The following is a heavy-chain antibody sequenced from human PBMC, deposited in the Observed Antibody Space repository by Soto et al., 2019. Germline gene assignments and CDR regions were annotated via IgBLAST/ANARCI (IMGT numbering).Heavy chain of an antibody. J-gene: IGHJ5*02. V-gene: IGHV2-26*01. D-gene: IGHD5-18*01. Sequence: QVTLKESGPVLVKPTETLTLTCTVSGFSLSNPRMGVTWIRQPPGKALEWLAHIFSNDEKSYTTSLKSRLTTSKDTSRSQVVLTMTNMDPVDTATYYCARISHTAMVTDWFAPWGQGALVTVSS. CDR1: GFSLSNPRMG. CDR2: IFSNDEK. CDR3: ARISHTAMVTDWFAP.